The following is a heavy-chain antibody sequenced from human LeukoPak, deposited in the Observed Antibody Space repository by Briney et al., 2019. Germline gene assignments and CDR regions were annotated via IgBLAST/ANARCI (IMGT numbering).Heavy chain of an antibody. CDR3: AKVGSTWIQSPVDY. CDR1: GFIFNNYA. J-gene: IGHJ4*02. CDR2: ISGSGGST. V-gene: IGHV3-23*01. D-gene: IGHD5-18*01. Sequence: GGSLRLSCAGSGFIFNNYAMHWVRQAPGKGLEWVSAISGSGGSTYYADSVKGRFTISRDNSKNTLYLQMNSLRAEDTAVYYCAKVGSTWIQSPVDYWGQGTLVTVSS.